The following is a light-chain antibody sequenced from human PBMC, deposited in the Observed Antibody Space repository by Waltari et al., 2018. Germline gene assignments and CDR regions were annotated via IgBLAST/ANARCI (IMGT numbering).Light chain of an antibody. J-gene: IGKJ1*01. CDR1: QSISSY. CDR3: QQSYSTPPT. V-gene: IGKV1-39*01. Sequence: TQITHSPYSPPASVGDSVTITCRANQSISSYLKWYQQEPGKAPKLLIYAASSLQSGVPSRFSGSGSGTDFTLTISILQPEDFATYYCQQSYSTPPTFGQGTKVEIK. CDR2: AAS.